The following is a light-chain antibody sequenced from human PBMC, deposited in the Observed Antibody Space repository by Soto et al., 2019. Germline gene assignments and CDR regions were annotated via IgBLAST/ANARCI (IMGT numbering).Light chain of an antibody. V-gene: IGLV4-60*02. Sequence: QSVLTQSSSASAYLGSSVKLTCTLSSGHSSYIIAWHQQQPGKAPRYLMKLEGSGSYNKGSGVPDRFSGSSSGADRYLTISNLQFEDEADYYCETWDSNTHTVFGGGTQLTVL. J-gene: IGLJ3*02. CDR1: SGHSSYI. CDR3: ETWDSNTHTV. CDR2: LEGSGSY.